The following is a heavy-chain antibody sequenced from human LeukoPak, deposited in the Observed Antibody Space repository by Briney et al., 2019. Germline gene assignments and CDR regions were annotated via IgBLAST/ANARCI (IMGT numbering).Heavy chain of an antibody. V-gene: IGHV4-4*07. CDR2: IYASGST. J-gene: IGHJ5*02. CDR1: GGSICSYY. CDR3: ARDPRGIVGANHNWFDP. D-gene: IGHD1-26*01. Sequence: SETLSLTCTVSGGSICSYYWSWIRQPAGKGLEWIGRIYASGSTNYNPSLKSRVTMSVGTSKSQFSLKLISVTAADTAVYYCARDPRGIVGANHNWFDPWGQGTLVTVSS.